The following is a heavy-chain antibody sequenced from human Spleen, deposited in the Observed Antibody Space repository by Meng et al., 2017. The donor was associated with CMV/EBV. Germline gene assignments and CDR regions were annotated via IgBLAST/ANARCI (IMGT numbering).Heavy chain of an antibody. CDR2: IIPMSGAA. D-gene: IGHD6-13*01. J-gene: IGHJ4*02. Sequence: KASGGTFNRYAISWVRQAPGQRLEWMGVIIPMSGAANNALKFQGRVTITTDESTSIVYLELASLQSEDTAVYYCAGNIAEGGAGYDSWGQGTLVTVSS. CDR3: AGNIAEGGAGYDS. CDR1: GGTFNRYA. V-gene: IGHV1-69*05.